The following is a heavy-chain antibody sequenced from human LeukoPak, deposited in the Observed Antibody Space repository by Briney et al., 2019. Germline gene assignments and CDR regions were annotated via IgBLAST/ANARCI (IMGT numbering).Heavy chain of an antibody. CDR1: GFTVSSNY. V-gene: IGHV3-23*01. CDR2: ISGSGGST. D-gene: IGHD3-10*01. Sequence: GGSLRLSCAASGFTVSSNYMSWVRQAPGKGLEWVSAISGSGGSTYYADSVKGRFTISRDNSKNTLYLQMNSLRAEDTAVYYCAKDGGLLWFGELPRTFYYMDVWGKGTTVTVSS. J-gene: IGHJ6*03. CDR3: AKDGGLLWFGELPRTFYYMDV.